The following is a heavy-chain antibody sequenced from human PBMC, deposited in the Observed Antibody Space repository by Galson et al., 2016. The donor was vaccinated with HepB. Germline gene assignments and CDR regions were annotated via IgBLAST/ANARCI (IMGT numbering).Heavy chain of an antibody. J-gene: IGHJ4*01. CDR1: GGSISSGGYY. CDR2: IYYSGST. Sequence: TLSLTCTVSGGSISSGGYYWNWIRQHPGKGLEWIGYIYYSGSTYYNPSLKSRVTISVDTSKNQFSLKLSSVTAADTAVYYCANSGHCGGACYYLFDYWGHGTVGTVSS. CDR3: ANSGHCGGACYYLFDY. D-gene: IGHD2-21*02. V-gene: IGHV4-31*03.